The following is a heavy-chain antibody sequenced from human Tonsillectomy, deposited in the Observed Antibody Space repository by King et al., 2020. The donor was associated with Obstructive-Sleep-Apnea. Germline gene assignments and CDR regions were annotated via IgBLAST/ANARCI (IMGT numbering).Heavy chain of an antibody. J-gene: IGHJ4*02. Sequence: QLVQSGAEVKKPGESLRISCKGSGYSFTSYWISWVRQMPGKGLEWMGRIDPSDAYTNYSTSFQGHVTISADKSISTAYLQWSILKASDTAMYYCARRAPYSSSDPDFDYWGQGTLVTVSS. CDR1: GYSFTSYW. CDR3: ARRAPYSSSDPDFDY. D-gene: IGHD6-6*01. CDR2: IDPSDAYT. V-gene: IGHV5-10-1*01.